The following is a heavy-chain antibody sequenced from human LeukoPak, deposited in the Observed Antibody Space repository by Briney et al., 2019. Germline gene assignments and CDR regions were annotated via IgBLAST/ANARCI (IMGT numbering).Heavy chain of an antibody. Sequence: SETLSLTCTVSGGSISSYYWSWIRQPPGKGLEWIGYIYYSGSTNYNPSLKSRVTISVDTSKNQFSLKLSSVTAADTAVYYCARTLYGDYVVNWFDPWGQGTLVTVSS. J-gene: IGHJ5*02. CDR2: IYYSGST. V-gene: IGHV4-59*01. CDR3: ARTLYGDYVVNWFDP. CDR1: GGSISSYY. D-gene: IGHD4-17*01.